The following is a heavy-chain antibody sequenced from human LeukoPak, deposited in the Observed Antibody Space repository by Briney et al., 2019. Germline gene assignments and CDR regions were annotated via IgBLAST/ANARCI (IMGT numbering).Heavy chain of an antibody. CDR1: GYNFNTYW. Sequence: GESLQISCKGSGYNFNTYWVAWVRQLPGKGLEWMGIIRPMNSDVRYSPSFQGQVTISADRSINTAYLQWSSLKASDTAMYYCARQRPESYGYNYLGAFDIWGQGTMVTVSS. J-gene: IGHJ3*02. CDR3: ARQRPESYGYNYLGAFDI. V-gene: IGHV5-51*01. D-gene: IGHD5-24*01. CDR2: IRPMNSDV.